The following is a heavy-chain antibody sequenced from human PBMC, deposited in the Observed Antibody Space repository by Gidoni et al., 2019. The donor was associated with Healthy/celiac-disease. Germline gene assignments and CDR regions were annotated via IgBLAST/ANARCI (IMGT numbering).Heavy chain of an antibody. CDR3: ARDLPGLRRGTQWLELSHAFDI. Sequence: EVQLVESGGGLVKPGGSLRLSCAASGFTFSSYSMNWVRQAPGKGLEWVASISSSSSYIYYADSVKGRFTISRDNAKNSLYLQMNSLRAEDTAVYYCARDLPGLRRGTQWLELSHAFDIWGQGTMVTVSS. CDR1: GFTFSSYS. V-gene: IGHV3-21*01. CDR2: ISSSSSYI. J-gene: IGHJ3*02. D-gene: IGHD6-19*01.